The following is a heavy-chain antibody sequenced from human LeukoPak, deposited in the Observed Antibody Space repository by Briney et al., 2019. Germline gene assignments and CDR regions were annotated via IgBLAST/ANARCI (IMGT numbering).Heavy chain of an antibody. D-gene: IGHD3-3*01. CDR1: GFTFSSYG. CDR2: IWYDGSNK. V-gene: IGHV3-33*01. CDR3: ARDHYDFWSGYPYYYYYGMDV. Sequence: GGSLRLSCAASGFTFSSYGMHWVRQAPGKGLEGVAVIWYDGSNKYYADSVKGRFTISRDNSKNTLYLQMDSLRAEDTAVYYCARDHYDFWSGYPYYYYYGMDVWGQGTTVTVSS. J-gene: IGHJ6*02.